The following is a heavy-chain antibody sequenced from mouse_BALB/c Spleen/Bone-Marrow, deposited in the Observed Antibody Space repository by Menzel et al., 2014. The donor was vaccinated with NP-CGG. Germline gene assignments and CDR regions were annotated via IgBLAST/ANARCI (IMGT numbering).Heavy chain of an antibody. CDR3: ARDHVVGY. CDR1: GFTFSTYG. CDR2: INNNGGST. V-gene: IGHV5-6-3*01. J-gene: IGHJ3*01. Sequence: EVMFVESGGGLVQPGGSLKLSCAASGFTFSTYGMSWVRQTPDKRLELVASINNNGGSTYYPDSVKGRFTISRDNAKNTLYLQMSSLKSEDTAMYYCARDHVVGYWGQGTLVTVSA.